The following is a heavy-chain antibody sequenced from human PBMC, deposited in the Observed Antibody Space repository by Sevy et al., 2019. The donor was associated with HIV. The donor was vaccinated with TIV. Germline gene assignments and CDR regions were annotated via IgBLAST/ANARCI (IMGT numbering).Heavy chain of an antibody. CDR3: ARDPLAGYFDS. CDR1: GFTFSSYG. D-gene: IGHD6-13*01. CDR2: IWYDGSNK. J-gene: IGHJ4*02. Sequence: GGSLRLSCAASGFTFSSYGMHWVRQAPGKGLEWVAVIWYDGSNKYYADSVKGRFTISRDNSKNTLYLQMNSLRAEDTAGYYWARDPLAGYFDSWGKGTLVTVSS. V-gene: IGHV3-33*01.